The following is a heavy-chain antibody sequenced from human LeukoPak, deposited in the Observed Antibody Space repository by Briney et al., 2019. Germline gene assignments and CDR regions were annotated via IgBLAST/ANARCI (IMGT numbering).Heavy chain of an antibody. Sequence: GGSRRLSCSASGFTFSNYAIHWVRQSPGKGLEYVSTISDNGGNTNYAASVKGRFTNSRDNPKNTLYLQMSSLRPEDTADYYCVKAAGSCYGYFDYWGQGTMVTVSS. CDR3: VKAAGSCYGYFDY. CDR2: ISDNGGNT. CDR1: GFTFSNYA. J-gene: IGHJ4*02. V-gene: IGHV3-64D*06. D-gene: IGHD2-15*01.